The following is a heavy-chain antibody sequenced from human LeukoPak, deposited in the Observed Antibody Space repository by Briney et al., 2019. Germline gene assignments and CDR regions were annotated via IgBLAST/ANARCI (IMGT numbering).Heavy chain of an antibody. J-gene: IGHJ4*02. CDR2: IRYDGDNK. Sequence: GGSLRLXCAASGFTFSSYGMHWVRLAPGKGLEWVSFIRYDGDNKYYADSVKGRFTISRDNSKNTLYLQMNSLRAEDTAIYYCVKDPLGGSRVDYWGQGILVTVSS. CDR3: VKDPLGGSRVDY. CDR1: GFTFSSYG. D-gene: IGHD3-16*01. V-gene: IGHV3-30*02.